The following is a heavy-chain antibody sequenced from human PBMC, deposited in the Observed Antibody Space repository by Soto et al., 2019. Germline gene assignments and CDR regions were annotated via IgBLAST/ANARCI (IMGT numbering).Heavy chain of an antibody. Sequence: QVQLVQSAAEVKKPGASVKVSCKASGYTFIRYGITWVRQAPGQGLEWMGWINPYNDYTIYAQKAQGRVTMTTDTSTRTVCMELRNLKSVAMAVYYCARGGYYDNTWGKLSHHGLDVWGQGTSVTVSS. CDR2: INPYNDYT. CDR1: GYTFIRYG. V-gene: IGHV1-18*03. CDR3: ARGGYYDNTWGKLSHHGLDV. J-gene: IGHJ6*02. D-gene: IGHD3-16*01.